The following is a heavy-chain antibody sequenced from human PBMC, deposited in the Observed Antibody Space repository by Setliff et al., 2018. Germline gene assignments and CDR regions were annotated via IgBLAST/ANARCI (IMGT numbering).Heavy chain of an antibody. D-gene: IGHD6-19*01. J-gene: IGHJ5*02. Sequence: PSETLSLTCTVSGGSITDENSWWAWIRQPAGKRPEWLGLIYIRGGTDYNPSLKSRVTISLDTSRNQFSLNLTSVTAADTAVYYCAVDHVTNIAESGYGYTRIDPWGPGTLVTVSS. CDR1: GGSITDENSW. V-gene: IGHV4-61*02. CDR3: AVDHVTNIAESGYGYTRIDP. CDR2: IYIRGGT.